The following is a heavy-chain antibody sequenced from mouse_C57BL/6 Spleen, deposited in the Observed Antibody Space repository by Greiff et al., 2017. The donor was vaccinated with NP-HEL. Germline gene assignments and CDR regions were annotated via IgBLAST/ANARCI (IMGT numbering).Heavy chain of an antibody. CDR3: ARDALYDDDEGAMDY. CDR2: ISYDGSN. J-gene: IGHJ4*01. CDR1: GYSITSGYY. V-gene: IGHV3-6*01. D-gene: IGHD2-4*01. Sequence: EVHLVESGPGLVKPSQSLSLTCSVTGYSITSGYYWNWIRQFPGNKLEWMGYISYDGSNNYNPSLKNRISITRDTSKNQFFLKLNSVTTEDTATYYCARDALYDDDEGAMDYWGQGTSVTVSS.